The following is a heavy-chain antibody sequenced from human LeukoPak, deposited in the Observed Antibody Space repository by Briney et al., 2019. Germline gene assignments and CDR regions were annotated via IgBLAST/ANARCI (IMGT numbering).Heavy chain of an antibody. J-gene: IGHJ4*02. V-gene: IGHV3-33*01. CDR3: ARQYCSGGDCYFFD. Sequence: PGGSLGLSCAASGFTFSSYGMHWVRQAPGKGLEWVALIWYDGNNKYYADSVKGRFTISRDNSKNTLYLQMNSLRAEDTALYYCARQYCSGGDCYFFDWGQGTLVTVSS. CDR1: GFTFSSYG. CDR2: IWYDGNNK. D-gene: IGHD2-15*01.